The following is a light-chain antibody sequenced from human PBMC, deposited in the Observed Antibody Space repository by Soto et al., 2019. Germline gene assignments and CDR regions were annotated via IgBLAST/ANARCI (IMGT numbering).Light chain of an antibody. J-gene: IGLJ3*02. CDR1: SSDVGSYDY. V-gene: IGLV2-14*01. CDR3: SSYTARSTLV. Sequence: QPVLTQPASVSGSPGQSITISCSGTSSDVGSYDYVSWYQQHPGKAPKLMIYEVSNRPSGVSYRFSGTKSGNTASLTISGLQAEDEAEYFCSSYTARSTLVFGGGTKLTVL. CDR2: EVS.